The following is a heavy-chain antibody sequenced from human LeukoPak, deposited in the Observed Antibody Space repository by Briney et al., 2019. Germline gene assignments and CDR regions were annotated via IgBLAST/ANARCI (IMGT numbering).Heavy chain of an antibody. CDR1: GFTFSNYE. V-gene: IGHV3-48*03. CDR2: ISSSGTTI. D-gene: IGHD2-15*01. J-gene: IGHJ4*02. Sequence: SGWSLRLSCAASGFTFSNYEMNWVRQAPGKGLEWVSYISSSGTTIYYAERRFTISRDNAKNSLYLLMNSLRAEDTAIYYCARGYCSGGSCYGGDYWGQGTLVTVSS. CDR3: ARGYCSGGSCYGGDY.